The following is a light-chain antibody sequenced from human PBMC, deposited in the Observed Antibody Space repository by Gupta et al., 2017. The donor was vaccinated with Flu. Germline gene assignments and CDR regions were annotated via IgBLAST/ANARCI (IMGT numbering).Light chain of an antibody. CDR1: QSIRKD. Sequence: PSFLSASVGDRVTITCRASQSIRKDLNWYQQRPGEVPNLLIYVVSKLRSGVPSRFSGSGSGTNFTLTITSLQPEDYGTYYCQQSDNIPWTFGQGTKVEI. CDR3: QQSDNIPWT. CDR2: VVS. J-gene: IGKJ1*01. V-gene: IGKV1-39*01.